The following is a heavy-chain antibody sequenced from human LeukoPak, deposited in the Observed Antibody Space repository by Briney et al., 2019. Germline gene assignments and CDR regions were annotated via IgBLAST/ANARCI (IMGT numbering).Heavy chain of an antibody. J-gene: IGHJ3*02. CDR2: ISGSGGST. Sequence: GVLRLSCAASGFTFSSYAMSWVRQAPGKGLEWVSAISGSGGSTYYADSVKGRFTISRDNSKNTLYLQMNSLRAEDTAVYYCAKDYDSSGYYYVAFDIWGQGTMVTVSS. CDR3: AKDYDSSGYYYVAFDI. CDR1: GFTFSSYA. D-gene: IGHD3-22*01. V-gene: IGHV3-23*01.